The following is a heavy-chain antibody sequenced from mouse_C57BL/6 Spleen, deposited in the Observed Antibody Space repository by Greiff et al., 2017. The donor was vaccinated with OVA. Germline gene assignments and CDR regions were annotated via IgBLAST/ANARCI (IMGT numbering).Heavy chain of an antibody. CDR1: GYTFTSYW. V-gene: IGHV1-5*01. D-gene: IGHD1-1*01. CDR2: IYPGNSDT. Sequence: EVQLQESGTVLARPGASVKMSCKTSGYTFTSYWMHWVKPRPGQGLEWIGAIYPGNSDTSYNQKFKGKAKLTAVTSASTAYMELSSLTNEDSAVYYCTRYYYGSKWYFDVWGTGTTVTVSS. J-gene: IGHJ1*03. CDR3: TRYYYGSKWYFDV.